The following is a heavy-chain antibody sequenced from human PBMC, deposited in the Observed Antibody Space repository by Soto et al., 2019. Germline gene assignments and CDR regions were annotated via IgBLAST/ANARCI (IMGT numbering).Heavy chain of an antibody. CDR2: IYYSGST. J-gene: IGHJ6*02. CDR3: ARAVTSGGIRYYYYDMDV. CDR1: GGSISSYY. Sequence: PSETLSLTCTVSGGSISSYYWSWIRQPPGKGLEWIGYIYYSGSTNYNPSLKSRVTISVDTSKNQFSLKLSSVTAADTAVYYCARAVTSGGIRYYYYDMDVWGQGATVTVSS. V-gene: IGHV4-59*01. D-gene: IGHD4-17*01.